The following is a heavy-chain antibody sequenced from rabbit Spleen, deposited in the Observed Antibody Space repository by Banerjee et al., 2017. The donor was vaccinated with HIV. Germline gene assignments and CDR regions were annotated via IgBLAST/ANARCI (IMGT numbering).Heavy chain of an antibody. D-gene: IGHD6-1*01. V-gene: IGHV1S45*01. Sequence: QQQLEESGGGLVKPGGTLTLTCKASGIDFSNYFYMCWVRQAPGKGLEWIACINTATGKAVYASWAKGRFTISKTSSTTVTLQMTSLTAADTATYFCARGIPYGFAGDAYPPYAMDLWGQGTLVTVS. J-gene: IGHJ6*01. CDR1: GIDFSNYFY. CDR2: INTATGKA. CDR3: ARGIPYGFAGDAYPPYAMDL.